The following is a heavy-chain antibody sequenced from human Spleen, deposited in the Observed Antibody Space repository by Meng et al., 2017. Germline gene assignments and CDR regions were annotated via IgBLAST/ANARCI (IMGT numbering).Heavy chain of an antibody. Sequence: QVDVVKSGAEVKKPGALVKVSCKASGSPFPSYAMHWVRQAPGQRLEWMGWINAGNGNTKYSQKFQGRVTITRDTSASTAYMELSSLRSEDTAVYYCARGVGDYGNKNWFDPWGQGTLVTVSS. CDR1: GSPFPSYA. CDR2: INAGNGNT. J-gene: IGHJ5*02. V-gene: IGHV1-3*01. CDR3: ARGVGDYGNKNWFDP. D-gene: IGHD1-26*01.